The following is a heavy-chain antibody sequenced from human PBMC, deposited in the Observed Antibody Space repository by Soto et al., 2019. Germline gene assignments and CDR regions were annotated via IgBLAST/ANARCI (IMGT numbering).Heavy chain of an antibody. D-gene: IGHD5-12*01. Sequence: QVQLVQSGAEVKKPGASVKVSCKASGYTFTSYGISWVRQAPGQGLEWMGWISAYIGNTNYAQKLQGRVTMTTDTSTSTAYMELRSLRSDDTAVYYCARDHMVATIAYYYYGMDVWGQGTTVTVSS. CDR2: ISAYIGNT. CDR3: ARDHMVATIAYYYYGMDV. V-gene: IGHV1-18*04. CDR1: GYTFTSYG. J-gene: IGHJ6*02.